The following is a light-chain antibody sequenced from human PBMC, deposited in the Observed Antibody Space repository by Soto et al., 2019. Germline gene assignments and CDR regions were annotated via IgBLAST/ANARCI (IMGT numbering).Light chain of an antibody. V-gene: IGLV2-14*01. Sequence: QSVLPQPASVSGSPGQSITISCTGTSSDVGGYNYVSWYQQHPGKAPKLMIYDVSNRPSGVSNRFSGSRSGNTASLTISGLQAEDEADYYCSSHTSSSTRVFGTGTKVTVL. CDR1: SSDVGGYNY. CDR3: SSHTSSSTRV. CDR2: DVS. J-gene: IGLJ1*01.